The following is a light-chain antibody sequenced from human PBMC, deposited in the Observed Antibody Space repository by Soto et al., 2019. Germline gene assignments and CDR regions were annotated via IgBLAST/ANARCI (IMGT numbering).Light chain of an antibody. Sequence: DIVVTQSPAGPSLSRPERTTLSGWASQSVSSYLSWYQHNPGQPPRLLSYDASDRATGIPARFSGSGSGTDFTLTISSLEPEDFAVYYCQQRSNWPWTFGQGTKVDIK. J-gene: IGKJ1*01. CDR3: QQRSNWPWT. CDR2: DAS. V-gene: IGKV3-11*01. CDR1: QSVSSY.